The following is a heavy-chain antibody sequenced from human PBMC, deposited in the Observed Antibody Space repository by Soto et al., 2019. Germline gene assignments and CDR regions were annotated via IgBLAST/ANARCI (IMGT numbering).Heavy chain of an antibody. CDR2: IWYDGSNK. D-gene: IGHD2-2*01. CDR3: ARDPECRVGNAFDI. Sequence: QVQLVESGGGVVQPGRSLRLSCAASGFTFSSYGMHWVRQAPGKGLEWVAVIWYDGSNKYYADSVKGRFTISRDNSKNTLYLQMNSLRAEDRAVDYCARDPECRVGNAFDIWGQGTMVTVTS. V-gene: IGHV3-33*01. CDR1: GFTFSSYG. J-gene: IGHJ3*02.